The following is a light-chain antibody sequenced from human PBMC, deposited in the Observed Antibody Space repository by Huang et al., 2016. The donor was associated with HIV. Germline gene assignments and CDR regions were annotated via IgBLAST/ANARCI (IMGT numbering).Light chain of an antibody. CDR3: QQRTSWPT. CDR2: EAS. Sequence: IVLTQSPATLSWYRGERVTLYCRASQTIDRHLAWYQHKAGQPPRLLIDEASTSVTVIPSKVSGGGSGTHFILNIRRLEPDDCAVYYCQQRTSWPTFGGGTKVEIK. CDR1: QTIDRH. J-gene: IGKJ4*01. V-gene: IGKV3-11*01.